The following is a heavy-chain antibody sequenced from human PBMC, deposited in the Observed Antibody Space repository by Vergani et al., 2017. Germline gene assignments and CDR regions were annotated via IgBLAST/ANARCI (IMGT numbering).Heavy chain of an antibody. V-gene: IGHV3-30-3*02. D-gene: IGHD3-10*01. CDR1: GFALNRHA. CDR2: IQYDGSDI. J-gene: IGHJ4*02. Sequence: QVQLVESGGGVVQPGTSLRLSCVVSGFALNRHAMYWVRQAPGKGLEWVAFIQYDGSDIFYADFVEGRFTISRDNSKNSLYLQMRSLRFDDTAVYYCANEGSANRIRGWLDHWGQGALVTVSS. CDR3: ANEGSANRIRGWLDH.